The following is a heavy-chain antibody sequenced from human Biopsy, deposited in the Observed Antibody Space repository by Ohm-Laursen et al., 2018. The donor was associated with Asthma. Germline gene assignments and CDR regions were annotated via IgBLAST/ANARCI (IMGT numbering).Heavy chain of an antibody. CDR3: ARSAHPGIAFPAVGGDMDV. J-gene: IGHJ6*02. CDR2: IYYSGST. D-gene: IGHD6-13*01. CDR1: GGSISSYY. V-gene: IGHV4-59*07. Sequence: PSDTLSLTCAVSGGSISSYYWTWIRQPPGKGLEWIGYIYYSGSTNNNPSLKSRVTISIDTSKNQVSLKLSSVTAADTAVYYCARSAHPGIAFPAVGGDMDVWGQGTTVTVSS.